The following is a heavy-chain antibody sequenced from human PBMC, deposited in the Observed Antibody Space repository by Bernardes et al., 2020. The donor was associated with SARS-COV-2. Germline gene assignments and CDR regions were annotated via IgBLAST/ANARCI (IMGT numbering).Heavy chain of an antibody. CDR1: GFTFSSYW. J-gene: IGHJ6*02. Sequence: GGSLRLSCEASGFTFSSYWMYWVRHVPGKGLVWVSRINGGGSETIYADSVKGRFTISRDNAKNTLYVQMNSLRAEDTAVYYCARKSGHDYGMDVWGQGTTVTVSS. CDR3: ARKSGHDYGMDV. CDR2: INGGGSET. D-gene: IGHD3-10*01. V-gene: IGHV3-74*01.